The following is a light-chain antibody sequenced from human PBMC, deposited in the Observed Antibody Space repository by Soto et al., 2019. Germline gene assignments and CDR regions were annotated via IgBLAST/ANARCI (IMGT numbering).Light chain of an antibody. CDR1: QHISNY. CDR2: DAS. Sequence: EIVLTQSPATLSLSPGERATLSCRASQHISNYLAWYQQKPGQAPRLLIHDASNRATGIPPRFSGSGSGTNFSLTISSLDPEDFAVYYCQQRSNWPPGFGQGTKVDIK. CDR3: QQRSNWPPG. J-gene: IGKJ1*01. V-gene: IGKV3-11*01.